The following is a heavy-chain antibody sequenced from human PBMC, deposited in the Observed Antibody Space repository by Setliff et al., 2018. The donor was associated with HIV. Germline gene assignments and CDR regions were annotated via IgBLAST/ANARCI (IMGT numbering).Heavy chain of an antibody. CDR3: VRGDHDVWGDYSNFFDS. V-gene: IGHV7-4-1*02. CDR1: GGSFSSYA. D-gene: IGHD3-3*01. J-gene: IGHJ5*01. CDR2: INTDSGTP. Sequence: ASVKVSCKASGGSFSSYAINWVRQAPGQGLEWMGWINTDSGTPTYAQAFTGRFVFSLDTSVSTAFLQITSLKAEDTAVYYCVRGDHDVWGDYSNFFDSWGQGTLVTVSS.